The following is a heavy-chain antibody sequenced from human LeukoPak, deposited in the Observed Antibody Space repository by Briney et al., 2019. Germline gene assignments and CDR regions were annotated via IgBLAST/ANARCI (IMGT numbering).Heavy chain of an antibody. D-gene: IGHD6-19*01. CDR2: VSYDGSKR. CDR1: GFNFSRYA. J-gene: IGHJ4*02. Sequence: GRSLRLSCVASGFNFSRYAFYWVRKTPGKGLEWVAIVSYDGSKRSYADSVKGRFTISRDNSKNTLYLQMNSLRAEDTAVYYCAKDLSPGYSSGWYGRYFDYWGQGTLVTVSS. CDR3: AKDLSPGYSSGWYGRYFDY. V-gene: IGHV3-30*04.